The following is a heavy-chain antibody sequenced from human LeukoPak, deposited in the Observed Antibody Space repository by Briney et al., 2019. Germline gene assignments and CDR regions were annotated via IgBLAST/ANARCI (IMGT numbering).Heavy chain of an antibody. CDR2: ILYDGSNK. J-gene: IGHJ4*02. V-gene: IGHV3-30*04. D-gene: IGHD6-19*01. CDR1: GFTFSSYT. CDR3: ARDQGYTSGHPFDY. Sequence: PGGSLRLSCAASGFTFSSYTTHWVRQAPGKGLEWVALILYDGSNKYYAASVKGRFTISRDNSKNTLYLQMNSLRAEDTAVYHCARDQGYTSGHPFDYWGQGTLVTVSS.